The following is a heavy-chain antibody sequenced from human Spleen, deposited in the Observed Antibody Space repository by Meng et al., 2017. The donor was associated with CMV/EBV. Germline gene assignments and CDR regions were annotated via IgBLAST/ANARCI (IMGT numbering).Heavy chain of an antibody. CDR2: ISPYDGP. Sequence: LTNYGILWVRQAPGRGLEWIGWISPYDGPNYARNLRGRVTLTTDTSTTTAYMELRSLRSDDTAVYYCARDLEYCGSTSCFEDCFDPWGQGTLVTVSS. CDR1: LTNYG. V-gene: IGHV1-18*01. D-gene: IGHD2-2*01. CDR3: ARDLEYCGSTSCFEDCFDP. J-gene: IGHJ5*02.